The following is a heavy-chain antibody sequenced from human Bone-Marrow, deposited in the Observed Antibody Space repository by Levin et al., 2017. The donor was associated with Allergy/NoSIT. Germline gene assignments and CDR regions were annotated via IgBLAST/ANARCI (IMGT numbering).Heavy chain of an antibody. Sequence: GGSLRLSCVASGFPVDTNYMSWVRQAPGKGLEYVSIIYSGTTTYYADSARGRFTISIDSSTNTVYLQMSSLRVDDTAVYYGTGEGGAAGSDWGRGTLVAVSS. V-gene: IGHV3-53*01. CDR2: IYSGTTT. CDR1: GFPVDTNY. D-gene: IGHD6-25*01. J-gene: IGHJ4*02. CDR3: TGEGGAAGSD.